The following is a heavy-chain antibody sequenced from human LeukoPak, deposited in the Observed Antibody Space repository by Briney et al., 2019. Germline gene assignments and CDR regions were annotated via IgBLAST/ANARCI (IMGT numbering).Heavy chain of an antibody. Sequence: GGSLRLSCAASGFTFSSYAMHWVRQAPGKGLEWVAVISYDGSNKYYADSVKGRFTISRDNSKNTLYLQMNSLRAEDTAVYYCATGRDGYSIIYYFDYWGQGTLVTVSS. J-gene: IGHJ4*02. CDR3: ATGRDGYSIIYYFDY. V-gene: IGHV3-30*04. CDR1: GFTFSSYA. D-gene: IGHD5-24*01. CDR2: ISYDGSNK.